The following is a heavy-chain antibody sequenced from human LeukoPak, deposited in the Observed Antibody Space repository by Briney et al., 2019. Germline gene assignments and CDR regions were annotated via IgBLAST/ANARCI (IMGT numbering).Heavy chain of an antibody. J-gene: IGHJ4*02. CDR1: GFTFSSYA. CDR2: ISGSGGST. V-gene: IGHV3-23*01. Sequence: GGSLRLSCAASGFTFSSYAMSWVRQAPGTGLGWVSAISGSGGSTYYADSVKGRFTISRDNSKNTLYLQMNSLRAEDTAVYYCASYVWLRFNYWGQGTLVTVSS. CDR3: ASYVWLRFNY. D-gene: IGHD3-16*01.